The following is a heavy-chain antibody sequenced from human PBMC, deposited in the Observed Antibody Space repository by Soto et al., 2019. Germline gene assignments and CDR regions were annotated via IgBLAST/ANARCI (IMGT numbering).Heavy chain of an antibody. V-gene: IGHV3-48*03. CDR3: VREAHYYFGY. CDR2: ISGSGGTI. Sequence: GGSLRLSCAASGFTFSTNEMHWVRQAPGKGLEWVSYISGSGGTIYHADSVKGRFTISRDNAKNSLYLQMNSLRAEDTAVYYCVREAHYYFGYWGQGTLVTVSS. J-gene: IGHJ4*02. CDR1: GFTFSTNE.